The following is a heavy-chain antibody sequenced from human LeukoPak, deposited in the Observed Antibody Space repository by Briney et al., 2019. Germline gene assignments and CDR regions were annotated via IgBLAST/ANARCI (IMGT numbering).Heavy chain of an antibody. Sequence: ASVKVSCKASGYTFTGYYMHWVRQAPGQGREWRGRINPNSGGTNYAKKFQGRVTMTRDTSISTAYMELSRLRSDDTAVYYCARSGFDSYEMFGCWGQGTLVTVSS. CDR1: GYTFTGYY. J-gene: IGHJ4*02. D-gene: IGHD5-18*01. CDR3: ARSGFDSYEMFGC. V-gene: IGHV1-2*06. CDR2: INPNSGGT.